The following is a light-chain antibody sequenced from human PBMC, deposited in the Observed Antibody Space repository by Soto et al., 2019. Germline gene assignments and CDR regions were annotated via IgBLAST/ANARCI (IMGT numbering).Light chain of an antibody. Sequence: EVVLTQSPATLSLSPGERANLSCRTSQSVSRTLAWYQQKSGQAPRLLSYDASNRATGIPTRFSRSGSGTDFTLTISSLEREDFAVYYCQQRYNWPLTFGQGTKVEIK. CDR1: QSVSRT. V-gene: IGKV3-11*01. J-gene: IGKJ1*01. CDR2: DAS. CDR3: QQRYNWPLT.